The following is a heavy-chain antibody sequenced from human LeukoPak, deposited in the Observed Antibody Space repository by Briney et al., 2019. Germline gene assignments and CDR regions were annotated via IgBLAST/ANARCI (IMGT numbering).Heavy chain of an antibody. V-gene: IGHV3-53*05. Sequence: GGSLRLSCAASGFTVSSNYMSWVRQAPGKGLEWVSVIYSGGSTYYADSVKGRFTISRDNSKNTLYLQANSLRGEDTAVYFCAKDEMVYATHYYYYGMDVWGQGTTVTVSS. CDR3: AKDEMVYATHYYYYGMDV. D-gene: IGHD2-8*01. J-gene: IGHJ6*02. CDR1: GFTVSSNY. CDR2: IYSGGST.